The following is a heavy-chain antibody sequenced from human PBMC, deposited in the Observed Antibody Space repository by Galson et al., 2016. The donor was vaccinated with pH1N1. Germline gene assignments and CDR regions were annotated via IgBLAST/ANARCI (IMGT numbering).Heavy chain of an antibody. CDR1: GGSMNSADYY. V-gene: IGHV4-30-4*01. CDR3: ARGEGIRYYYSGMDV. J-gene: IGHJ6*02. D-gene: IGHD3-16*01. Sequence: TLSLTCTVSGGSMNSADYYWSWIRQPPGEGLEWIGYIYYSGTTYFSPSLKSRLSMSVDMSNNQFSLTLNSVTAADTAVYYCARGEGIRYYYSGMDVWGQGTTVTVFS. CDR2: IYYSGTT.